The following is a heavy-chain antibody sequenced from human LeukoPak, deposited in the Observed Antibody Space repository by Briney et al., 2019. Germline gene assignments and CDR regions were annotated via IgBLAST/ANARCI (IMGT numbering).Heavy chain of an antibody. CDR1: GFTFSNYW. V-gene: IGHV3-7*04. J-gene: IGHJ4*02. Sequence: SGRSLRLSCAASGFTFSNYWMSWVRQAPGKGLEWVAHIKQDGSEKCYVDSVKGRFTISRDNAKNSLYLQMNSLRAEDTAVYYCARDRAAYSSSPPDYWGQGTLVTVSS. D-gene: IGHD6-13*01. CDR3: ARDRAAYSSSPPDY. CDR2: IKQDGSEK.